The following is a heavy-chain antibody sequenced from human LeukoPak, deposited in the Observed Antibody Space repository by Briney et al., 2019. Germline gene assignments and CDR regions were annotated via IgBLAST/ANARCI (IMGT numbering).Heavy chain of an antibody. CDR2: IYYSGST. Sequence: SETLSLTCTVSGGSISSSSYYWGWIRQPPGKGLEWIGSIYYSGSTYYNPSLKSRVTISVDTSKNQFSLKLSSVTAADTAVYYCARDVKGDYYDSSGYYYGYYYYYMDVWGKGTTVTVSS. J-gene: IGHJ6*03. CDR3: ARDVKGDYYDSSGYYYGYYYYYMDV. D-gene: IGHD3-22*01. CDR1: GGSISSSSYY. V-gene: IGHV4-39*07.